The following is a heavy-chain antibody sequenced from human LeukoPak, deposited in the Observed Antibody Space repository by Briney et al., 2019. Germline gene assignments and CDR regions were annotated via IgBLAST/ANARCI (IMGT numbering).Heavy chain of an antibody. CDR3: GKDGPGYCSSTSCYGIDY. CDR2: ISRDGGST. Sequence: GGSLRLSCAASGFTFDDYAMHWVRQAPGKGLEWVSLISRDGGSTYYADSVKGRFTISRDNSENSLYLQMNSLRTEDTALYYCGKDGPGYCSSTSCYGIDYWGQGTLVTVSS. V-gene: IGHV3-43*02. CDR1: GFTFDDYA. D-gene: IGHD2-2*01. J-gene: IGHJ4*02.